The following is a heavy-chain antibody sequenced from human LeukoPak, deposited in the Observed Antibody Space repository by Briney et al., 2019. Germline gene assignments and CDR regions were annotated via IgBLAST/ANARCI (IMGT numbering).Heavy chain of an antibody. Sequence: AETLSLTCAVYGGSFSGYYWSWIRQPPGKGLEWIGEINHSGSTNYNPSLKSRVTISVDTSKNQFSLKLSSVTAADTAVYYCARSSRSTYYYDSSGYTTQYNWFDPGGQGTLVTVSS. V-gene: IGHV4-34*01. D-gene: IGHD3-22*01. CDR1: GGSFSGYY. CDR2: INHSGST. J-gene: IGHJ5*02. CDR3: ARSSRSTYYYDSSGYTTQYNWFDP.